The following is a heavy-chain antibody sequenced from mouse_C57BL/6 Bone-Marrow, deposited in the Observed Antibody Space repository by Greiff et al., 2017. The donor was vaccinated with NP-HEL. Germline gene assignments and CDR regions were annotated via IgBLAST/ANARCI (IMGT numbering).Heavy chain of an antibody. CDR3: ARGAYYSNYDYAMDY. D-gene: IGHD2-5*01. V-gene: IGHV1-69*01. Sequence: QVQLQQSGAELVMPGASVKLSCKASGYTFTSYWMHWVKQRPGQGLEWIGEIYPSDSYTNYNQKFKGKSTLTVDKSSSTAYMQLSSLTSEDSAVYYCARGAYYSNYDYAMDYWGQGTSVTVSS. CDR1: GYTFTSYW. J-gene: IGHJ4*01. CDR2: IYPSDSYT.